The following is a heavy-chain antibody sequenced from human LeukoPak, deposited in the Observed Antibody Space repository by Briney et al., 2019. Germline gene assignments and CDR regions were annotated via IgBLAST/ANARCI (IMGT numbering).Heavy chain of an antibody. CDR3: ARVAPEERRREADY. Sequence: PGGSLRLSCAASGFTFSSYEMNWVRQAPGKGLEWVSYISSSGSTIYYADSVKGRFTISRDNAKNSLYLQMNSLRAEDTAVYYCARVAPEERRREADYWGQGTLVTVSS. V-gene: IGHV3-48*03. D-gene: IGHD1-1*01. CDR1: GFTFSSYE. J-gene: IGHJ4*02. CDR2: ISSSGSTI.